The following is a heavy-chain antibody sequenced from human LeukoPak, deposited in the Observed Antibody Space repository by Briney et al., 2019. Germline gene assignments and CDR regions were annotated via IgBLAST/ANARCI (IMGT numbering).Heavy chain of an antibody. CDR1: GGSISSYY. CDR3: ARAIFYFDY. V-gene: IGHV4-59*01. CDR2: IYYSGTT. D-gene: IGHD3-9*01. Sequence: SETLSLTCTVSGGSISSYYWSWIRQPPGKGLEWIGYIYYSGTTNYNPSLKSRVTISVDTSKNQFSLKLSSVTAADTAVYYCARAIFYFDYWGQGTLVTVSS. J-gene: IGHJ4*02.